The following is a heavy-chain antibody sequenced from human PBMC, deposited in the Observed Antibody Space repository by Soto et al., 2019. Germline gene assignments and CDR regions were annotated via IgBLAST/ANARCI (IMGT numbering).Heavy chain of an antibody. D-gene: IGHD3-3*01. V-gene: IGHV1-24*01. Sequence: ASVKVSCKVSGYTLTELSMHWVRQAPGKGLEWMGGFDPEDGETIYAQKFQGRVTMTEDTSTDTAYMELSSLRSEDTAVYYCATNSRTIFGVVTDYYYYYYYMDVWGKGTTVTVSS. CDR2: FDPEDGET. J-gene: IGHJ6*03. CDR3: ATNSRTIFGVVTDYYYYYYYMDV. CDR1: GYTLTELS.